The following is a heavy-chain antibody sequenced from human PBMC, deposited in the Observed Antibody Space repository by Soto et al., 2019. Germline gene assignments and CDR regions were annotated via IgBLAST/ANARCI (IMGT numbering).Heavy chain of an antibody. J-gene: IGHJ6*02. V-gene: IGHV1-69*08. Sequence: QVQLVQSGAEVKKPGSSVKVSCKASGGTFSSYTISWVRQAPGQGLEWMGRIIPILGIANYAQKFQGRVTITADKSTSTAYMELSSLRSEDTAVYYCARDGNGSSWYVHYYGMDVWGQGTTVTVSS. D-gene: IGHD6-13*01. CDR1: GGTFSSYT. CDR3: ARDGNGSSWYVHYYGMDV. CDR2: IIPILGIA.